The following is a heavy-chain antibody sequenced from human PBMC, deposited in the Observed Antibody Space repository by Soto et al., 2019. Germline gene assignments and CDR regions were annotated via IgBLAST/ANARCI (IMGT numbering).Heavy chain of an antibody. V-gene: IGHV4-4*02. CDR3: ARVSGSYYYGMDV. CDR2: IYHSVST. CDR1: GGSISSSNL. J-gene: IGHJ6*02. Sequence: QVQLQEWGPGLVKPSGTLSLTCAVSGGSISSSNLWSWVRQPPGKGLEWIGEIYHSVSTNYNPSLKSRVTISADKSKNQFYLRLSSVPAADTAVYYCARVSGSYYYGMDVWGQGTTVTVSS. D-gene: IGHD1-26*01.